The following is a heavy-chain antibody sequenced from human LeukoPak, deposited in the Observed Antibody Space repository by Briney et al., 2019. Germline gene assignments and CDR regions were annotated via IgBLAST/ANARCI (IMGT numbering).Heavy chain of an antibody. CDR1: GFTFDDYA. CDR3: AKDIGGFVVVPANTFDY. J-gene: IGHJ4*02. Sequence: GRSLRLSCAASGFTFDDYAMHWVRHAPGKGLEWVSGISWNSGSIGYADSVKGRFTISRDNAKNSLYLQMNSLRAEDTALYYCAKDIGGFVVVPANTFDYWGQGTLVTVSS. V-gene: IGHV3-9*01. D-gene: IGHD2-2*01. CDR2: ISWNSGSI.